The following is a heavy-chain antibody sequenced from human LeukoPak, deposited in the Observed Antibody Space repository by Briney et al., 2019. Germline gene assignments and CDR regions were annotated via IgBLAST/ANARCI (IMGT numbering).Heavy chain of an antibody. V-gene: IGHV3-23*01. CDR1: GFTFSSHA. Sequence: PGGSLRLSCAASGFTFSSHALSWVRQAPRKGLEWVSAISDSGGSTFYADSVKGRFPISRDNSKNTLFLQMNSLRAEDTAVYYCAKVTSGGWYFDYWGRGTLVTVSS. D-gene: IGHD6-19*01. CDR3: AKVTSGGWYFDY. CDR2: ISDSGGST. J-gene: IGHJ4*02.